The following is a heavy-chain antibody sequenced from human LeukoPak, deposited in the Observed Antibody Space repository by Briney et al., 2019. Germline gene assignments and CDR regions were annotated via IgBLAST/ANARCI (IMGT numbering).Heavy chain of an antibody. CDR3: ARLTYCSGGSCHRGFFDY. CDR2: IYHSGST. D-gene: IGHD2-15*01. Sequence: SETLSLTCAVSGGSISSSNWWSWVRQPPGKGLEWIGEIYHSGSTNYNPSLKSRVTISVDKSKNQFSLKLSSVTAADTAVYYCARLTYCSGGSCHRGFFDYWGQGTLVTVSS. V-gene: IGHV4-4*02. CDR1: GGSISSSNW. J-gene: IGHJ4*02.